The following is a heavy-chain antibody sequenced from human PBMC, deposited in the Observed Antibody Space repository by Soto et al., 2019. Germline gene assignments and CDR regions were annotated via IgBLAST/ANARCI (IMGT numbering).Heavy chain of an antibody. Sequence: QMDLVQSGAEVKRPGSSVKISCTASGYTSTYRYLHWVRQAPGQPFEYMGWTTIYNGNTGYAQRFKDGVIITRENNVSAVYMELSGLTSEDTGMYYCSRFSLGSAHDSFEVWGQGTLVSVSS. CDR2: TTIYNGNT. CDR1: GYTSTYRY. J-gene: IGHJ3*01. D-gene: IGHD3-22*01. CDR3: SRFSLGSAHDSFEV. V-gene: IGHV1-45*02.